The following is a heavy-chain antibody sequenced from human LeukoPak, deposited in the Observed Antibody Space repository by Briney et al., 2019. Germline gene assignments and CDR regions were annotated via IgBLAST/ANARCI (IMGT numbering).Heavy chain of an antibody. V-gene: IGHV3-33*06. CDR1: GVSFSSYG. Sequence: PGGSLRLSCAASGVSFSSYGMHWVRQAPGKGLKWVAVIWYDGSKKYYADSVKGRFIISRDNSRNTLYLQMNSLRAEDTAVYYCAKEGIEADSSGYYYNHFDYWGQGTLVTVSS. J-gene: IGHJ4*02. CDR3: AKEGIEADSSGYYYNHFDY. D-gene: IGHD3-22*01. CDR2: IWYDGSKK.